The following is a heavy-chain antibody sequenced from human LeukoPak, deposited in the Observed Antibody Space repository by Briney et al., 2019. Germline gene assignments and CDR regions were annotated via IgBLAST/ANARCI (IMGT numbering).Heavy chain of an antibody. CDR2: INSDESSR. V-gene: IGHV3-74*01. Sequence: GGSLRLSCAASGFTFSNYWMHWVRHAPGKGLVWVSRINSDESSRTYAESVQGRFTISRDNAKNTLYLQMNSLRAEDTALYYCARDRASRNPTLSRYFDLWGRGTLVTVSS. CDR3: ARDRASRNPTLSRYFDL. CDR1: GFTFSNYW. D-gene: IGHD3-16*01. J-gene: IGHJ2*01.